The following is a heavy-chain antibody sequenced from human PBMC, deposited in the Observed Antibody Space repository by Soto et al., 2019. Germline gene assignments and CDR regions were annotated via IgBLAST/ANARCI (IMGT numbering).Heavy chain of an antibody. J-gene: IGHJ6*02. CDR3: AKDGTYTYYYGSGSYYNDYYYGMDV. CDR1: GFTSSSYG. Sequence: PGGSLRLSCAASGFTSSSYGMHWVRQAPGKWLEWVAVISYDGSNKYYADSVKGRFTISRDNSKNTLYLQMNSLRAEDTAVYYCAKDGTYTYYYGSGSYYNDYYYGMDVWGQGXTVTVYS. D-gene: IGHD3-10*01. V-gene: IGHV3-30*18. CDR2: ISYDGSNK.